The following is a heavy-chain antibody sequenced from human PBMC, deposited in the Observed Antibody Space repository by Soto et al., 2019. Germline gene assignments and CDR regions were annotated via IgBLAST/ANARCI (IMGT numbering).Heavy chain of an antibody. Sequence: SETLSLTCTVSGGSISSGGYYWSWIRQHPGKGLEWIGYIYYSGSTYYNPSLESRVTISVDTSKNQFSLKLSSVTAADTAVYYCARESGIAAASVTHPEYYFDYWGQGTLVTVSS. CDR2: IYYSGST. CDR1: GGSISSGGYY. J-gene: IGHJ4*02. D-gene: IGHD6-13*01. V-gene: IGHV4-31*03. CDR3: ARESGIAAASVTHPEYYFDY.